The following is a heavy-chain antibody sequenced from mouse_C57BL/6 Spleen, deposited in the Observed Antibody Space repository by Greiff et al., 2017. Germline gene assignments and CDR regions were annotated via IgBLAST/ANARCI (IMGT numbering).Heavy chain of an antibody. D-gene: IGHD3-2*02. Sequence: VQLQQSGAELMKPGASVKLSCKATGYTFTGYWIEWVKQRPGHGLEWIGELFPGSGSTNYNEKFKGKATFTADPSSNTAYLPLSSLTTEDSASYYCARLSSGNVDAMDYWGQGTSVTVSS. CDR3: ARLSSGNVDAMDY. CDR1: GYTFTGYW. CDR2: LFPGSGST. V-gene: IGHV1-9*01. J-gene: IGHJ4*01.